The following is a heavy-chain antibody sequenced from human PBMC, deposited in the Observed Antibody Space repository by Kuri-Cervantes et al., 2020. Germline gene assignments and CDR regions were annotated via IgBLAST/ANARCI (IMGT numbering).Heavy chain of an antibody. CDR1: GFTFSDYY. Sequence: GGSLRLSCAASGFTFSDYYMSWIRQAPGKGLEWVAVIWYDGSNKYYADSVKGRFTISRDNSKNTLYLQMNSLRAEDTALYYCARGPSQAAADWYFDLWGRGTLVTVSS. J-gene: IGHJ2*01. V-gene: IGHV3-33*08. CDR3: ARGPSQAAADWYFDL. CDR2: IWYDGSNK. D-gene: IGHD6-13*01.